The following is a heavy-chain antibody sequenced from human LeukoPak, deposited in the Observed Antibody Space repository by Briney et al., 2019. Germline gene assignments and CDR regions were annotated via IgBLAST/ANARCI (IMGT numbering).Heavy chain of an antibody. D-gene: IGHD1-26*01. CDR1: GFTVSSNY. Sequence: GGSLRLSCAASGFTVSSNYMSWVRQAPGKGLEWVSVIYSGGSTYYADSVKGRFTISRDNSKNTPYLQMNSLRAEDTAVYYCARDSGSPGTFDYWGQGTLVTVSS. V-gene: IGHV3-53*01. CDR2: IYSGGST. J-gene: IGHJ4*02. CDR3: ARDSGSPGTFDY.